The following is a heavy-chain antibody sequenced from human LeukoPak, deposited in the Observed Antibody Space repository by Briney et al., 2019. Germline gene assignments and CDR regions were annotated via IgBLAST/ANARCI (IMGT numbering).Heavy chain of an antibody. CDR1: DFTFSSYG. V-gene: IGHV3-30*02. CDR3: AKERYSSSSLFAVTPFDY. D-gene: IGHD2-2*01. CDR2: IRYDGSDR. Sequence: GGSLRLSCVASDFTFSSYGMHWVRQAPGKGLEWVAYIRYDGSDRYYAESVKGRFTISRDNSKNTLYLQMNSLRAEDTAVYYCAKERYSSSSLFAVTPFDYWGQGTRITVSS. J-gene: IGHJ4*02.